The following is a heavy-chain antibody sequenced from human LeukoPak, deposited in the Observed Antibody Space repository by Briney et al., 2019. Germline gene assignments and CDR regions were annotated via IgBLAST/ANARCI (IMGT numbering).Heavy chain of an antibody. D-gene: IGHD2-2*01. Sequence: GGSLSLSCAASGFTFSSYVMHWVRQAPGKGLEWVAVISFEGSNKYYADSVKGRFTTSRDNSKNTLHLQMNSLRADDTAVYYCARSSSTYDSMDVWGQGTTVTVSS. CDR2: ISFEGSNK. CDR1: GFTFSSYV. J-gene: IGHJ6*02. V-gene: IGHV3-30*04. CDR3: ARSSSTYDSMDV.